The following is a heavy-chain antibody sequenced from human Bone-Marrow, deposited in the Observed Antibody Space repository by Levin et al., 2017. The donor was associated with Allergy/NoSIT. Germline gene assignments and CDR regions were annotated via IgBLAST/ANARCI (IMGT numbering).Heavy chain of an antibody. J-gene: IGHJ6*02. CDR1: GGSISNYY. Sequence: PSETLSLTCTVSGGSISNYYWSWIRQPPGKGLEWIGYIYYSGSTSYNPSLKSRVTISVDTSKNHLSLKLSYVTAADTAVYYCARVIFTKSTSSAYGLDVWGQGTTVTVSS. V-gene: IGHV4-59*01. CDR3: ARVIFTKSTSSAYGLDV. D-gene: IGHD2-2*01. CDR2: IYYSGST.